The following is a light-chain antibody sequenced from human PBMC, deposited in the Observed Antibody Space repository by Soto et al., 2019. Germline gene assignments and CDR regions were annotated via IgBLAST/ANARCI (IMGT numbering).Light chain of an antibody. V-gene: IGLV3-9*01. CDR3: QVWDSSTARV. CDR2: RDS. CDR1: TIGSKN. J-gene: IGLJ3*02. Sequence: SYELTQPLSVSVALGPTARITFGGTTIGSKNVHWYQQKPRQAPVLVIYRDSNRPSGIPERFSGSNSGNTATLTISRAQAGDEADYYCQVWDSSTARVFGGGTKLTVL.